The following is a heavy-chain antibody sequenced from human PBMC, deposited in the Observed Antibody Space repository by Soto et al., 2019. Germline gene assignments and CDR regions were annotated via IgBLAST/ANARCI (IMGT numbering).Heavy chain of an antibody. CDR2: IYYSGST. Sequence: SETLSLTCSVSGDSISSVGHYWTWIRQQPGKGLEWIGYIYYSGSTDHNPSLKSRVTISVDTSKNQFSLKLSSVTAADTAVYYCAKESGGYDSSTRYGLDVWGQGTTVTVSS. J-gene: IGHJ6*02. CDR3: AKESGGYDSSTRYGLDV. V-gene: IGHV4-31*03. D-gene: IGHD6-25*01. CDR1: GDSISSVGHY.